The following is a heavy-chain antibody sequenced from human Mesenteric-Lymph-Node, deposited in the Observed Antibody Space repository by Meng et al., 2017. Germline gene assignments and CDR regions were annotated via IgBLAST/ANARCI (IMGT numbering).Heavy chain of an antibody. CDR2: IYYSGST. D-gene: IGHD6-19*01. CDR1: GGSISSSSYY. CDR3: AREGYNSAWDYDY. Sequence: SETLSLTCNVPGGSISSSSYYWGWIRQPPGKGLEWIGSIYYSGSTYYNSSLKSRVTISVDTSKNQFSLKLTSVTAADTAVYYCAREGYNSAWDYDYWGQGILVTVSS. V-gene: IGHV4-39*07. J-gene: IGHJ4*02.